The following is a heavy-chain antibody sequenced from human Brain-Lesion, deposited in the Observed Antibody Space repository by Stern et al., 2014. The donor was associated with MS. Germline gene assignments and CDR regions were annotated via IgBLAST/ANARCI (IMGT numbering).Heavy chain of an antibody. CDR2: IKEDGTGK. CDR3: ARVYNTIYGIVTQRGSGMDV. D-gene: IGHD3-3*01. Sequence: EVQLVESGGGLVQPGGSLTISCTAAGFTFGNYWMTWVRQAPGKGLEWVANIKEDGTGKNYVDPGKGRFTISRDNARNSFYLQMNSLRVEDTALYYCARVYNTIYGIVTQRGSGMDVWGQGTTVIVSS. J-gene: IGHJ6*02. V-gene: IGHV3-7*01. CDR1: GFTFGNYW.